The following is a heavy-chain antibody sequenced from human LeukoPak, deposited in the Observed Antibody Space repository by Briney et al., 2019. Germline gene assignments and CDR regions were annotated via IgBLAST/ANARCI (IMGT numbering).Heavy chain of an antibody. J-gene: IGHJ4*02. CDR2: IYYSGST. CDR1: GGSISSSSYY. CDR3: ARTGPDYYDSSGSPFRWDY. Sequence: SETLSLTCTVSGGSISSSSYYWGWIRQPPGKGLEWIGSIYYSGSTYYNPSLKSRVTISVDTPKNQFSLKLSSVTAADTAVYYCARTGPDYYDSSGSPFRWDYWGQGTLVTVSS. V-gene: IGHV4-39*01. D-gene: IGHD3-22*01.